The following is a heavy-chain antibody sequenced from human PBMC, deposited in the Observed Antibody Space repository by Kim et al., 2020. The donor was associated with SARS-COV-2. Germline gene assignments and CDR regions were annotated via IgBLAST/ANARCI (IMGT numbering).Heavy chain of an antibody. D-gene: IGHD2-8*01. CDR2: FDPEDGET. J-gene: IGHJ4*02. CDR1: GYTLTELS. V-gene: IGHV1-24*01. CDR3: ATDKYCTNGVCSSVTEVTRNYFDY. Sequence: ASVKVSCKVSGYTLTELSMHWVRQAPGKGLEWMGGFDPEDGETIYAQKFQGRVTMTEDTSTDTAYMELSSLRSEDTAVYYCATDKYCTNGVCSSVTEVTRNYFDYWGQGTLVTVSS.